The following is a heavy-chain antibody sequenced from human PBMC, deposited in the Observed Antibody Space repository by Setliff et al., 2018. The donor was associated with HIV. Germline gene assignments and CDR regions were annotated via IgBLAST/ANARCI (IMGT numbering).Heavy chain of an antibody. Sequence: PGGSLRLSCAASGFTFSDYYMSWIRQTPGKGLECTSYIGYTSDSYTNYADSVKGRFTISRDNAKNSLSLQMNSLRAEDTGLYYCVTGGGNSPGPFFQDWGRGTLVTVSS. V-gene: IGHV3-11*03. CDR3: VTGGGNSPGPFFQD. J-gene: IGHJ1*01. CDR2: IGYTSDSYT. CDR1: GFTFSDYY. D-gene: IGHD2-21*02.